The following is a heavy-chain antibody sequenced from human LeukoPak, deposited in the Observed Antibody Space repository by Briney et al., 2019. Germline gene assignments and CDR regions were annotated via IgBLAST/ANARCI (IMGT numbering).Heavy chain of an antibody. J-gene: IGHJ5*02. V-gene: IGHV4-39*01. D-gene: IGHD5-12*01. CDR1: GDSISRSDYY. CDR3: ARLVATSRFDP. CDR2: IYDSGST. Sequence: PSETLSLTCTVSGDSISRSDYYWVWIRQPPGKGLEWIGNIYDSGSTYYNQSLKSRVTISIDTSNNQFSLKVKSVTAADTAVYYCARLVATSRFDPWGQGALVTVSS.